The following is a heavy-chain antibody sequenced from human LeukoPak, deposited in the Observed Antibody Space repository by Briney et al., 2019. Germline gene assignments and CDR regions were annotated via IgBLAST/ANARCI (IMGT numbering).Heavy chain of an antibody. D-gene: IGHD5-12*01. Sequence: GGSLRLSCAASGFTFSDSYMTWVRQAPGKGVEWVAYISGSGHDINYSDSVKGRFTISRDNAKNSLYLQMNSLRAEDTAVYYCARGPSGYHNTGGQGTLVTVSS. CDR3: ARGPSGYHNT. CDR2: ISGSGHDI. J-gene: IGHJ4*02. V-gene: IGHV3-11*04. CDR1: GFTFSDSY.